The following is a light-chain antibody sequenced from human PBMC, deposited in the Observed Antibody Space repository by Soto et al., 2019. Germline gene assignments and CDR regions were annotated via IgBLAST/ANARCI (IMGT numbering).Light chain of an antibody. CDR3: QSYDSSLSGSV. J-gene: IGLJ2*01. CDR2: GNS. V-gene: IGLV1-40*01. Sequence: QPVLTQPPSVSLAPGQRVTISCTGSSSNIGAGYDVHWYQQLPGTAPKLLIYGNSNRPSGVPDRFSGSKSGTSASLAITGLQAEDEADYYCQSYDSSLSGSVFGGGTQLTVL. CDR1: SSNIGAGYD.